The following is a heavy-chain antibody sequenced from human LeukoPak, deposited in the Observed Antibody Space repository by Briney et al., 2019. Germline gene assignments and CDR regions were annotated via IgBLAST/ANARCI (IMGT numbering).Heavy chain of an antibody. D-gene: IGHD5-12*01. V-gene: IGHV3-74*01. Sequence: GGSLRLSCAASGFTFSSYWMHWVRHAPGKGLVWVSRINSDGSSTSYADSVKGRFTISRDNAKNTLYLQMNSLRAEDTAVYYCARSGVDINDAFDIWGQGSMVTVSS. J-gene: IGHJ3*02. CDR1: GFTFSSYW. CDR2: INSDGSST. CDR3: ARSGVDINDAFDI.